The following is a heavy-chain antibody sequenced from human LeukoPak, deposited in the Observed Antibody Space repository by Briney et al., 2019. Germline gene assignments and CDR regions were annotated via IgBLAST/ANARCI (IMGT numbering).Heavy chain of an antibody. CDR3: ARVSSGGPRDYFDY. Sequence: SETLSLTCAVYGGSFSGYYWSWIRQPSGKGLEWIGEVNHSGSTNYNPSLKSRVTISVDTSKNQFSPKVSSVTAADTAVYYCARVSSGGPRDYFDYWGQGTLVTVSS. D-gene: IGHD2-8*02. V-gene: IGHV4-34*01. J-gene: IGHJ4*02. CDR1: GGSFSGYY. CDR2: VNHSGST.